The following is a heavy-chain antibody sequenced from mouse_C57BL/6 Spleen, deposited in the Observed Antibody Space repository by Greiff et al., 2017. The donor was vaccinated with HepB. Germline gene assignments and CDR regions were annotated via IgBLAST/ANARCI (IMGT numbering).Heavy chain of an antibody. CDR1: GYTFTSYW. CDR2: IYPGSGST. V-gene: IGHV1-55*01. Sequence: QVQLKQSGAELVKPGASVKMSCKASGYTFTSYWITWVKQRPGQGLEWIGDIYPGSGSTNYNEKFKSKATLTVDTSSSTAYMQLSSLTSEDSAVYYCARSSRVLPFDYWGQGTTLTVSS. D-gene: IGHD2-14*01. J-gene: IGHJ2*01. CDR3: ARSSRVLPFDY.